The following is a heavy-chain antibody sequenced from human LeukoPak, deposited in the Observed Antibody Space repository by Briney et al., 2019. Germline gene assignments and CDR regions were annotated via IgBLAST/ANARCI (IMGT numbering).Heavy chain of an antibody. CDR2: FSWNSGSI. Sequence: GRSLRLSCAASGFTFDDYAMHWVRQAPGKGLEWVSGFSWNSGSIGYADSVKGRFTISRDNAKNSLYLQMNSLRAEDTALYYCAKDITPYYYGSGSLSQDWGQGTLVTVSS. D-gene: IGHD3-10*01. V-gene: IGHV3-9*01. CDR1: GFTFDDYA. J-gene: IGHJ4*02. CDR3: AKDITPYYYGSGSLSQD.